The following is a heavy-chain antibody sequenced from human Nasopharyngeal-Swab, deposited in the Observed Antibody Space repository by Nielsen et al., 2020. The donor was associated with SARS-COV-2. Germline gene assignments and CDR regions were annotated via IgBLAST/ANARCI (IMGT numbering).Heavy chain of an antibody. CDR2: IDWGDDK. CDR3: ARSGDCSGGRCNDAFDI. Sequence: SGPTLVQPTQTLTLTCTFSGFSLGTSGMCVNWIRQPPGKALEWLALIDWGDDKYYSTSLKTRLTISKDSSKDEVVLTMTNMDPVDTATYYCARSGDCSGGRCNDAFDIWGQGTMVTVSS. D-gene: IGHD2-15*01. V-gene: IGHV2-70*01. J-gene: IGHJ3*02. CDR1: GFSLGTSGMC.